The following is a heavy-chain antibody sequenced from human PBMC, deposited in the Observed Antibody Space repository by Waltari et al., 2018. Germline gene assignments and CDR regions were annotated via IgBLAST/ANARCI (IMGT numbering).Heavy chain of an antibody. J-gene: IGHJ4*02. CDR3: ARGSWGVPAVI. D-gene: IGHD2-2*01. CDR2: FHTSGTT. CDR1: GGSVSSCCYS. Sequence: QVQLQESGPGLVKPSQTLSLPCNVSGGSVSSCCYSWSWIRQPAGKGLEWIGHFHTSGTTNYNPSLKSRVTRSVDTPKKQLALNLRSVTAADTAVYHCARGSWGVPAVIWGQGTLVTVS. V-gene: IGHV4-61*02.